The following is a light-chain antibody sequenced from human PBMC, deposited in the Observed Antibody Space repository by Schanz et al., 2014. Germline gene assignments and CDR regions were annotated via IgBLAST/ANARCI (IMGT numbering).Light chain of an antibody. V-gene: IGLV2-23*01. J-gene: IGLJ3*02. CDR1: SSDVGSYNL. Sequence: QSALTQPASVSGSPGQSITISCTGTSSDVGSYNLVSWYQQHPGKAPKLMIYEGSKRPSGVSNRFSGSKSGKTASLTISGLQAEDEADYYCCSYAGSSTLWVFGGGTKVTVL. CDR3: CSYAGSSTLWV. CDR2: EGS.